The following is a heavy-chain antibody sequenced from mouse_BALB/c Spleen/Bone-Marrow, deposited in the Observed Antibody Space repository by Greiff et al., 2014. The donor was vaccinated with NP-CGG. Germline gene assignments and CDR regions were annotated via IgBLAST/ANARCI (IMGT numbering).Heavy chain of an antibody. CDR2: IHPSDGET. D-gene: IGHD1-2*01. CDR1: GYSFISYW. Sequence: QLQQSGAELVRPGTSVKLSCKASGYSFISYWMNWVKQRPGEGLEWIGTIHPSDGETRLNQKFKDKATLTVDKSSSTVYMQFSSPSSEDSAVYYCARQDITAASDYWGQGTTLTVSS. V-gene: IGHV1-61*01. J-gene: IGHJ2*01. CDR3: ARQDITAASDY.